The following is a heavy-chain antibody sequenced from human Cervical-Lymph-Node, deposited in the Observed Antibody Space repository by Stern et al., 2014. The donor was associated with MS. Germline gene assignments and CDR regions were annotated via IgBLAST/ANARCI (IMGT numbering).Heavy chain of an antibody. CDR3: ARAGYCSPSTCSDAFDI. V-gene: IGHV1-3*01. D-gene: IGHD2-15*01. Sequence: VQLVESGAEVKDPGDSVKVSCKASGYSFISHAMHWVRQAPGQTFEWLGWINGDNGNTKYSQKLQGRVTITRDKTTSTAYMELSSLTSEDTAVYYCARAGYCSPSTCSDAFDIWGQGTMVTVSS. CDR2: INGDNGNT. J-gene: IGHJ3*02. CDR1: GYSFISHA.